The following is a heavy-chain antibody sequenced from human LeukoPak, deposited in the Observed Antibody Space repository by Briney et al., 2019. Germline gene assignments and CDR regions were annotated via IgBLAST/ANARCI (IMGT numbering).Heavy chain of an antibody. CDR1: GFTFNYTW. Sequence: PGGSLRLSCAASGFTFNYTWMSWVRQAPGRGLEWVATIKQHGSEKLYVDSVKSRFTISRDNTKSSRYLQMNRLGAEDTAVYYCARIGIDYLASYHFDYWGQGTLVTVSS. CDR3: ARIGIDYLASYHFDY. J-gene: IGHJ4*02. V-gene: IGHV3-7*01. D-gene: IGHD2/OR15-2a*01. CDR2: IKQHGSEK.